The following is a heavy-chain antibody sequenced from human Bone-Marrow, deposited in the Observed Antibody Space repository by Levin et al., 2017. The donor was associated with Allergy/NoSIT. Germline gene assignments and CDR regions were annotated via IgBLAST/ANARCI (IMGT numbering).Heavy chain of an antibody. CDR1: GGSITTDDDY. CDR2: IDYSGGT. J-gene: IGHJ5*02. Sequence: NASETLSLTCTVSGGSITTDDDYWSWIRQPPGKGLEWIGYIDYSGGTYFKSSLESRVFISLDTSKNQFSLNLTSVTAADTAVYYCARNYGGEGGWFDPWGQGTLVTVSS. CDR3: ARNYGGEGGWFDP. V-gene: IGHV4-30-4*01. D-gene: IGHD2-21*01.